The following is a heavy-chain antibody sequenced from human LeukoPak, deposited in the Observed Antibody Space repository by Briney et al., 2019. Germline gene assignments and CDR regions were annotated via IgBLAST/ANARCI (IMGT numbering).Heavy chain of an antibody. Sequence: SETLSLTCTVSGGSISSHYWSWIRQPPGKGLEWIGHIYYSGSTNYNPSLKSRVTISVDTSKNQFSLKLSSVTAADTAVYYCARVGMYSSSWLDPRNYYYYYMDVWGKGTTVTVSS. J-gene: IGHJ6*03. CDR2: IYYSGST. D-gene: IGHD6-13*01. V-gene: IGHV4-59*11. CDR3: ARVGMYSSSWLDPRNYYYYYMDV. CDR1: GGSISSHY.